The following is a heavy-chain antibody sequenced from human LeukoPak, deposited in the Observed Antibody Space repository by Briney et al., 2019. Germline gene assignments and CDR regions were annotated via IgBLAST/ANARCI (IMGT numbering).Heavy chain of an antibody. D-gene: IGHD3-10*01. V-gene: IGHV3-21*01. CDR2: ISSSSSYI. Sequence: GGSLRLSCAASGFTLSSYSMNWVRQAPGKGLEWVSSISSSSSYIYYADSVKGRFTISRDNAKNSLYLQMNSLRAEDTAVYYCAKDKRLWSLCFDYWGQGTLVTVSS. J-gene: IGHJ4*02. CDR3: AKDKRLWSLCFDY. CDR1: GFTLSSYS.